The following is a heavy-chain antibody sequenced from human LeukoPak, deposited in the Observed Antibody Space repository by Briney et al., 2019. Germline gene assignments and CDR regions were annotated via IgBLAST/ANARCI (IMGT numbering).Heavy chain of an antibody. CDR1: GGTFSSYA. CDR3: AREVFAGYRAFDY. J-gene: IGHJ4*02. D-gene: IGHD3-16*02. Sequence: SVKVSCKASGGTFSSYAFSWVRQAPGQGIEWMGGIIPIFGTANYAKKFQGRVTITADESASTAYMELSSLRSEDTAVYYCAREVFAGYRAFDYWGQGTLVTVSS. V-gene: IGHV1-69*13. CDR2: IIPIFGTA.